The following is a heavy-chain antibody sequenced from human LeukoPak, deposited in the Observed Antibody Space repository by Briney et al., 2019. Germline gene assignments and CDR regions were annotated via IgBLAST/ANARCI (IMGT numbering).Heavy chain of an antibody. V-gene: IGHV4-59*01. CDR3: AKDLGSYSSSWQTDY. Sequence: SETLSLTCTVSGGSISSYYWSWIRQPPGKGLEWIGYIYYSGSTNYNPSLKSRVTISVDTSKNQFSLKLSSVTAADTAVYYCAKDLGSYSSSWQTDYWGQGTLVTVSS. CDR2: IYYSGST. D-gene: IGHD6-13*01. CDR1: GGSISSYY. J-gene: IGHJ4*02.